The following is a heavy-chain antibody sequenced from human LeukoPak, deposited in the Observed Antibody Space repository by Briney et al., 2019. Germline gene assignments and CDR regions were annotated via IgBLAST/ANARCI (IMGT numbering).Heavy chain of an antibody. CDR1: GGSISSYY. CDR2: IYTSGST. CDR3: ARAGYYDIAPGAASYWFDP. D-gene: IGHD3-9*01. V-gene: IGHV4-4*07. J-gene: IGHJ5*02. Sequence: SETLSLTCTVSGGSISSYYWSWIRQPAGKGLEWIGRIYTSGSTNYNPSLKSRVTMSVDTSKNQFSLKLSSVTAADTAVYYCARAGYYDIAPGAASYWFDPWGQGTLVTVSS.